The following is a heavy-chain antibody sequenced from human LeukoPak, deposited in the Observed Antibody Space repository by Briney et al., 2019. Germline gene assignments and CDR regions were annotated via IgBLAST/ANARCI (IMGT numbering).Heavy chain of an antibody. Sequence: SETLSLTCTVSGGSISSGSYYWSWIRQPAGKGLEWIGYIYYSGSTNYNPSLKSRVTISVDTSKNQFSLKLSSVTAADTAVYYCARAQYYDILTGYYFPYYYMDVWGKGTTVTVSS. V-gene: IGHV4-61*10. CDR1: GGSISSGSYY. CDR3: ARAQYYDILTGYYFPYYYMDV. D-gene: IGHD3-9*01. J-gene: IGHJ6*03. CDR2: IYYSGST.